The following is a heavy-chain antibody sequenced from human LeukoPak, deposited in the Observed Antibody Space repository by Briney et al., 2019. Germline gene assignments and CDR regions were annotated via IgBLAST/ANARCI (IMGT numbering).Heavy chain of an antibody. CDR3: TVRDCSSASCPHYYYYYYMDV. V-gene: IGHV1-69*05. J-gene: IGHJ6*03. Sequence: SVKVSCKASGGTFSSCAISWVRQAPGQGLEWMGGIIPIFGTANYAQKFQGRVTITTDESTSTAYMELSSLRSEDTAVYYCTVRDCSSASCPHYYYYYYMDVWGKGTTVTVSS. D-gene: IGHD2-2*01. CDR2: IIPIFGTA. CDR1: GGTFSSCA.